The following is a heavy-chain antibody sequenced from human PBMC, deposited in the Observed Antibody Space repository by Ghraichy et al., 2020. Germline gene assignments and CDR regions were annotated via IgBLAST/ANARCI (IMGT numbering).Heavy chain of an antibody. V-gene: IGHV3-13*04. Sequence: SCAASGFPLRSYDMHWVRQTTGEGLQWVSGIGTADDPYYSDSVKGRFTISRENAKNSLYLQLNTVGVGDTAIYYCARAMVRGLTVFDLWGQGTLVSVSS. CDR2: IGTADDP. J-gene: IGHJ4*02. D-gene: IGHD3-10*01. CDR1: GFPLRSYD. CDR3: ARAMVRGLTVFDL.